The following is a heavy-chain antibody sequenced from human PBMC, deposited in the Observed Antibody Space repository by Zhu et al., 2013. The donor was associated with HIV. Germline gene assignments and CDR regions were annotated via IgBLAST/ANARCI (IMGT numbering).Heavy chain of an antibody. CDR3: ATNRIIVVVPAAMRPNDRDAFDI. D-gene: IGHD2-2*01. CDR2: FDPEDGET. CDR1: GYTLTELS. Sequence: QVQLVQSGAEVKKPGASVKVSCKVSGYTLTELSMHWVRQAPGKGLEWMGGFDPEDGETIYAQKFQGRVTMTEDTSTDTAYMELSSLRSEDTAVYYCATNRIIVVVPAAMRPNDRDAFDIWGQGTMVTVSS. V-gene: IGHV1-24*01. J-gene: IGHJ3*02.